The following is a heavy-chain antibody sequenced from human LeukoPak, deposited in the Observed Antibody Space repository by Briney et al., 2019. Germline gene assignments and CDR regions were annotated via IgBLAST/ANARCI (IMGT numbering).Heavy chain of an antibody. V-gene: IGHV3-21*01. D-gene: IGHD3-16*02. CDR2: ISISSSYI. CDR3: ERDFNAYDYVWGSYRTDAFDI. CDR1: GFTFSSYS. Sequence: GGSLRLSCAASGFTFSSYSMNWVRQAPGKGLEWVSSISISSSYIYYADSVKGRFTISRDNAKNSLYLQMNSLRAEDTAVYYCERDFNAYDYVWGSYRTDAFDIWGQGTMVTVSS. J-gene: IGHJ3*02.